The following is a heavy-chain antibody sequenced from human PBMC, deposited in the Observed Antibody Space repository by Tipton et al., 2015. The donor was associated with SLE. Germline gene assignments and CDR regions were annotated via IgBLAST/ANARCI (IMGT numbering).Heavy chain of an antibody. CDR3: ARDPLSTGWFDP. CDR2: IYYSGST. D-gene: IGHD3-10*01. V-gene: IGHV4-39*07. J-gene: IGHJ5*02. CDR1: GGSISSYY. Sequence: TLSLTCTVSGGSISSYYWGWIRQPPGKGLEWIASIYYSGSTYYNPSLKSRVTVSVDTSKNQISLKLTSVTAADTAVYFCARDPLSTGWFDPWGQGTLVTVSS.